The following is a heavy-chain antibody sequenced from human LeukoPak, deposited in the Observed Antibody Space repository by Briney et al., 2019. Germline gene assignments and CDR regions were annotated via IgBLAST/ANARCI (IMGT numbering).Heavy chain of an antibody. J-gene: IGHJ3*02. CDR1: GYSFTSYW. D-gene: IGHD2-15*01. CDR3: ARQLRGYCSGGSCYDDAFDI. CDR2: IYPGDSDT. V-gene: IGHV5-51*01. Sequence: GESLKISCKGSGYSFTSYWIGWVRQMPGKGLEWMGIIYPGDSDTRYSPSFQGQVTISADKSISTAYLQWSSLKASDTAMYYCARQLRGYCSGGSCYDDAFDIWGQGTMVTVSS.